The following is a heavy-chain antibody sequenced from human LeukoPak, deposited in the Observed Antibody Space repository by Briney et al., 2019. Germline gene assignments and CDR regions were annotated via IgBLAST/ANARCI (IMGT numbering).Heavy chain of an antibody. D-gene: IGHD6-13*01. Sequence: GESLKISFKGSGYRFTSYWIGWVRPMPGKGLEWMGIIYPGDSDTRYSPSFQGQVTISADKSISTAYLQWSSLKASDTAMYYCARQQQLVPGWFDHWGQGTLVTVSS. CDR2: IYPGDSDT. J-gene: IGHJ5*02. V-gene: IGHV5-51*01. CDR3: ARQQQLVPGWFDH. CDR1: GYRFTSYW.